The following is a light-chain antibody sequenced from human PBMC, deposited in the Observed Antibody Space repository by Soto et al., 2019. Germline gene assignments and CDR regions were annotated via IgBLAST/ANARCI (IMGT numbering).Light chain of an antibody. Sequence: QSALTQPPSASGSPGQSVTISCTGTSSDGGDYKFCSWYQQHPGQAPKLQIYEVSRRPAGVPDRFSGSKSGTTASLTVSGLQAEDEADYYCRSYAGNNNVVFGGGTKLTVL. CDR3: RSYAGNNNVV. CDR2: EVS. CDR1: SSDGGDYKF. V-gene: IGLV2-8*01. J-gene: IGLJ2*01.